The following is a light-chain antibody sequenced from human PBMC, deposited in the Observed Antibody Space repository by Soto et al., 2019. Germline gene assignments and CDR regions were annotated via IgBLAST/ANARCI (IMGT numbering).Light chain of an antibody. Sequence: DIQMTQSPSSVSSSVGDRVTITCRASQGISSWLAWYQQKPGQAPKLLIYAASSLQSGVPARLSGSGSGTDFTRTISSLQPEHFATYYCQPANSFPFTFGPGTKVHIQ. V-gene: IGKV1-12*01. CDR3: QPANSFPFT. CDR1: QGISSW. J-gene: IGKJ3*01. CDR2: AAS.